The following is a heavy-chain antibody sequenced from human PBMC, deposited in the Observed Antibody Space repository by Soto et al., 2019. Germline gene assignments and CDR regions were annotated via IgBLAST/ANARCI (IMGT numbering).Heavy chain of an antibody. CDR1: GYTFTGYY. Sequence: QVPLVQSGAEVKKPGASVKVSCKASGYTFTGYYMHWVRQAPGQGLEWMGWINPNSGGTNYAQKFQGWVTMTRDTAISTAYMELSRLRSDDTAVYYCARGFSDILTGHNWFDPWGQGTLVTVSS. V-gene: IGHV1-2*04. CDR2: INPNSGGT. CDR3: ARGFSDILTGHNWFDP. D-gene: IGHD3-9*01. J-gene: IGHJ5*02.